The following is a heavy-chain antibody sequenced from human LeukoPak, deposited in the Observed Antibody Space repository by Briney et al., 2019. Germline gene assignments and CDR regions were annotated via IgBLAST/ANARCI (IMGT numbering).Heavy chain of an antibody. CDR3: ARDRIIGEHYGGNHNQFYYYYGIDV. V-gene: IGHV1-8*01. CDR1: GYTFTSYD. CDR2: MNPNSGNT. D-gene: IGHD4-23*01. Sequence: ASVKVSCKASGYTFTSYDINWVRQATGQGLEWMGWMNPNSGNTGYAQKFQGRVTMTRNTSISTAYMELSSLRAEDTAVYYCARDRIIGEHYGGNHNQFYYYYGIDVWGQGTTVTVSS. J-gene: IGHJ6*02.